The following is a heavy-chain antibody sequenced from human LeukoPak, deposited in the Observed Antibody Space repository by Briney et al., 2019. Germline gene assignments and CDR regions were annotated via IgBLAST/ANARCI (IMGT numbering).Heavy chain of an antibody. V-gene: IGHV3-7*01. D-gene: IGHD6-13*01. J-gene: IGHJ4*02. CDR3: TRARLSSSWKYFDY. CDR1: GFTFSSYW. CDR2: IKQDGSEK. Sequence: GGSLRLSCAASGFTFSSYWMSWVRQAPGEGLEWVANIKQDGSEKYYVDSVKGRFTISRDNAKNSLYLQMNSLRAEDTAVYYCTRARLSSSWKYFDYWGQGTLVTVSS.